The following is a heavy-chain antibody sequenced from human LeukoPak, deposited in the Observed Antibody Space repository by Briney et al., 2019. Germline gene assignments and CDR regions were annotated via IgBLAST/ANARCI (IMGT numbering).Heavy chain of an antibody. CDR1: GFAVSSKY. Sequence: GGSLRLSCAASGFAVSSKYMNWVRQAPGKGLEWVTVIYLDGRADYADSVKGRFTISSDNSKNTVYLQMNSLKDEDTAVYYCARDAETSLANWGQGALVTVST. J-gene: IGHJ4*02. CDR2: IYLDGRA. V-gene: IGHV3-66*01. D-gene: IGHD5-24*01. CDR3: ARDAETSLAN.